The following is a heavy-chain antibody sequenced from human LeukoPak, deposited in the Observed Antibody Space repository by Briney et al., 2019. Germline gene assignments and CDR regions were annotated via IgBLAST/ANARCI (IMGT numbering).Heavy chain of an antibody. CDR1: GFTFSSTS. CDR2: TVGGGDGT. J-gene: IGHJ4*02. Sequence: GGSLRLSCAASGFTFSSTSMSWVRQAPGKGLEWVAVTVGGGDGTYYADFVKGRFTISRDNSNNTLYLQMNSLRAEDTAVYYCARRRYNWNAIDYWGQGTLVTVSS. V-gene: IGHV3-23*01. D-gene: IGHD1-20*01. CDR3: ARRRYNWNAIDY.